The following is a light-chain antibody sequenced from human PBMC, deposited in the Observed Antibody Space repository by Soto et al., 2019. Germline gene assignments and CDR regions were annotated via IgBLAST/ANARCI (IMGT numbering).Light chain of an antibody. CDR1: QSVSNNF. Sequence: EIVLTQSPGTLSLSPGERATLSCRASQSVSNNFLAWYQRRPGQAPRLVIYGASSRMTGIPDRFSGSGSGTDFTLTINILEPEDFAIYYCQQYGSPPITFGQGTRLEIK. J-gene: IGKJ5*01. V-gene: IGKV3-20*01. CDR3: QQYGSPPIT. CDR2: GAS.